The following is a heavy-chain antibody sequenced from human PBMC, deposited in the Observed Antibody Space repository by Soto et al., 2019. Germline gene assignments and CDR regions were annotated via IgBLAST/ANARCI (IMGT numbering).Heavy chain of an antibody. V-gene: IGHV4-28*01. CDR3: ARREIQGPIDY. J-gene: IGHJ4*02. D-gene: IGHD1-26*01. Sequence: QVQLQESGPGLVKPSDTLSLTCAVSGYSISSSNWWGLIRQPPGKGLEWIGYIYSSGTTYYNPSLNSRVTISVDTSKNQFSLTLTSVIAVDTHVYYCARREIQGPIDYWGQGTLVTVSS. CDR1: GYSISSSNW. CDR2: IYSSGTT.